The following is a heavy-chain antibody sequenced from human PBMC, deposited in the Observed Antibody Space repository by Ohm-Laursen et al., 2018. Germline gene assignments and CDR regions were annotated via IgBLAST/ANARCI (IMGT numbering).Heavy chain of an antibody. Sequence: SLRLSCAASGFTFSSYGMHWVRQAPGKGLEWVAVISKDGSNKYSVESVKGRFTISRDNSKNTLYLQMNSLRAEDTAVYYCAKASSAYDYNYFDYWGQGTLVTVSS. D-gene: IGHD3-22*01. CDR3: AKASSAYDYNYFDY. CDR1: GFTFSSYG. CDR2: ISKDGSNK. V-gene: IGHV3-30*18. J-gene: IGHJ4*01.